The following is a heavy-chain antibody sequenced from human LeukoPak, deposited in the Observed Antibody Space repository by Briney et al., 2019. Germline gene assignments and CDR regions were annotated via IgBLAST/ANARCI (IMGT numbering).Heavy chain of an antibody. Sequence: GGSLRLSCAASGFTFSSYAMHWVRQAPGKGLEYVSAISSNGGSTYYANSVKGRFTISRDNSKNTLYLQMGSLRAEDTAVYYCARDRESLQLWPDWGQGTLVTVSS. CDR1: GFTFSSYA. CDR2: ISSNGGST. D-gene: IGHD5-18*01. V-gene: IGHV3-64*01. CDR3: ARDRESLQLWPD. J-gene: IGHJ4*02.